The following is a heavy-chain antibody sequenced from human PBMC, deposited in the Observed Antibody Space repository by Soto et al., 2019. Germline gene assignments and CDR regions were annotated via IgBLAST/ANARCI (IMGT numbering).Heavy chain of an antibody. CDR3: ARELSALGTIDF. V-gene: IGHV1-18*01. CDR1: GYTFNIYG. D-gene: IGHD1-7*01. J-gene: IGHJ4*02. Sequence: RASVKVSCKASGYTFNIYGISWVRQAPGQGLEWMGWISPYNDNKKYAQNFQGRVTMTTDTSTSTAYMELTSLRSDDTAVYYCARELSALGTIDFWGQGTLVTVSS. CDR2: ISPYNDNK.